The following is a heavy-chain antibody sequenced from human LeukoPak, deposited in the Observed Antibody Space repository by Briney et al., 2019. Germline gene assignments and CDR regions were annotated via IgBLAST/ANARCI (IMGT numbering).Heavy chain of an antibody. V-gene: IGHV1-69*13. J-gene: IGHJ5*02. CDR3: ARDRLRYFDWPSPNWFDP. D-gene: IGHD3-9*01. CDR2: IIPIFGTA. CDR1: GGTFSSYA. Sequence: ASVTVSCKASGGTFSSYAISWVRQAPGQGLEWMGGIIPIFGTANYAQKFQGRVTITADESTSTAYMELSSLRSEDTAVYYCARDRLRYFDWPSPNWFDPWGQGTLVTVSS.